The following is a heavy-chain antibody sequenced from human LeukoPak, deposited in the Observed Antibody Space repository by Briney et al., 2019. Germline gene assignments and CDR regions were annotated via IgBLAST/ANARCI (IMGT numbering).Heavy chain of an antibody. CDR2: IYTSGST. Sequence: SETLSLTCTVSGGSISSYYWSWIRQPAGKGLEWIGRIYTSGSTNYNPSLKSRVTMSVDTSKNQFSLKLSSATAADTAVYYCARGDRVVPAAMSFDYWGQGTLVTVSS. CDR3: ARGDRVVPAAMSFDY. V-gene: IGHV4-4*07. D-gene: IGHD2-2*01. J-gene: IGHJ4*02. CDR1: GGSISSYY.